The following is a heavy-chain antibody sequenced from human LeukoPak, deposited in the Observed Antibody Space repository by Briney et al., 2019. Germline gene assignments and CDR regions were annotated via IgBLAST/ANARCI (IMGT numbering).Heavy chain of an antibody. CDR2: ISGSGGST. J-gene: IGHJ6*03. CDR3: ARVPSWKGYMDV. V-gene: IGHV3-23*01. D-gene: IGHD1-1*01. Sequence: GGSLRLSCAASGFTFSSHGMSWVRQAPGKGLEWVSAISGSGGSTYYADSVKGRFTISRDNSKNTLYLQMNSLRAEDTAVYYCARVPSWKGYMDVWGKGTTVTVSS. CDR1: GFTFSSHG.